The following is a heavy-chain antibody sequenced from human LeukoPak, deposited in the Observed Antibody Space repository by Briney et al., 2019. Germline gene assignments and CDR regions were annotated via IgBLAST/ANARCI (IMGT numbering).Heavy chain of an antibody. CDR3: ARGSAAAVAGTGEDFDY. J-gene: IGHJ4*02. D-gene: IGHD6-19*01. CDR2: TWYDGSNK. V-gene: IGHV3-33*01. CDR1: GFTFSSYG. Sequence: GGSLRLSCAASGFTFSSYGVHWVRQAPGNGLEWVAVTWYDGSNKYYADSVKGRFTISRDNSKNTLYLQMNSLRAEDTAVYYCARGSAAAVAGTGEDFDYWGQGTLVTVSS.